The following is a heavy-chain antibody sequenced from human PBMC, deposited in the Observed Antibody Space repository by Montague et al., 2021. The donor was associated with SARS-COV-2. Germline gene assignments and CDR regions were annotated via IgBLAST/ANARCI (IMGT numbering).Heavy chain of an antibody. J-gene: IGHJ6*02. CDR1: GGSFSGYY. CDR3: ARFAYRLLFLASYYGMDV. CDR2: ISHSGST. Sequence: SETLSLTCAVYGGSFSGYYWSWIRQPPGRGLEWIGEISHSGSTNYNPSLKSRVTISIDTSKNQFSLKLSSVTAADTAVHYCARFAYRLLFLASYYGMDVWGQGTTVTVSS. V-gene: IGHV4-34*01. D-gene: IGHD2-2*01.